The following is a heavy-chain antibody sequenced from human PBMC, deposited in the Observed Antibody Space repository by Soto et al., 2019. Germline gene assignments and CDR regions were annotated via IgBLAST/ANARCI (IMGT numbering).Heavy chain of an antibody. CDR1: GFDFRDYY. Sequence: QVQLVESGGGLVKSGGSLRLSCTASGFDFRDYYMTWIRQPPGKGIAWVSHIASFGSSMYYADSVKGRFTISRDDAKNSLFLQMNNVRADDTAVYYCVRERSGTPNLPQNALYIWGHGTLVTVSS. D-gene: IGHD7-27*01. CDR3: VRERSGTPNLPQNALYI. CDR2: IASFGSSM. V-gene: IGHV3-11*01. J-gene: IGHJ4*03.